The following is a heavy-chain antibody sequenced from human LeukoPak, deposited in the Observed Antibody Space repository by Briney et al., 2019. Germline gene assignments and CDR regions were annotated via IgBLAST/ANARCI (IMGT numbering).Heavy chain of an antibody. Sequence: SETLSLTCAVYGGSFSGYYWSWIRQPPGKGLEWIGEISHNGSTNYNPSLKSRVTISVDTSKNQSSLKLSSVTAADTAVYYCARGRATYDFWSGQKIDYWGQGTLVTVSS. CDR2: ISHNGST. V-gene: IGHV4-34*01. J-gene: IGHJ4*02. CDR1: GGSFSGYY. CDR3: ARGRATYDFWSGQKIDY. D-gene: IGHD3-3*01.